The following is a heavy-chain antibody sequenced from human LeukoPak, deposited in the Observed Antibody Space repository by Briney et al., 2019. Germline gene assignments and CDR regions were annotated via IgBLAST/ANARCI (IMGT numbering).Heavy chain of an antibody. J-gene: IGHJ6*02. D-gene: IGHD6-13*01. CDR1: GFTFSSYA. Sequence: GGSLRLSCAASGFTFSSYAMHWVRQAPGKGLEWVAVISYDGSSKYYADSVKGRFTISRDNSKNTLYLQMNSLRAEDTAVYYCARTSSSPNLGMDVWGQGTTVTVSS. V-gene: IGHV3-30-3*01. CDR3: ARTSSSPNLGMDV. CDR2: ISYDGSSK.